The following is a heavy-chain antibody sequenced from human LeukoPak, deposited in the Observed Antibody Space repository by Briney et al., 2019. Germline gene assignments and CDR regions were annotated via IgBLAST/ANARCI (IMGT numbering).Heavy chain of an antibody. V-gene: IGHV3-48*04. CDR2: ISSSSSTI. J-gene: IGHJ4*02. D-gene: IGHD6-13*01. CDR1: GFTFSSYS. CDR3: ARAGYSSSWYTLDVYYFYY. Sequence: GGSLRLSCAASGFTFSSYSMNWVRQAPGKGLEWVSYISSSSSTIYYADSVKGRFTISRDNAKNSLYLQMNSLRAEDTAVYYCARAGYSSSWYTLDVYYFYYWGQGTLVTVSS.